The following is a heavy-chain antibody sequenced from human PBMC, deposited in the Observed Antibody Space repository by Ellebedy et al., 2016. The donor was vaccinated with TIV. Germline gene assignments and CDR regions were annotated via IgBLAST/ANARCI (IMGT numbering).Heavy chain of an antibody. D-gene: IGHD2-2*01. CDR3: ARDLSVGTRNYYFGMDV. J-gene: IGHJ6*02. V-gene: IGHV1-46*01. CDR2: INPSGGST. Sequence: AASVKVSCKASGYTFTNFYIHWVRQAPGQGLEWVGIINPSGGSTAYARRFQGRVTMTIDASTSTTYMELGSLRSEDTAVYYCARDLSVGTRNYYFGMDVWGQGTTVTVSS. CDR1: GYTFTNFY.